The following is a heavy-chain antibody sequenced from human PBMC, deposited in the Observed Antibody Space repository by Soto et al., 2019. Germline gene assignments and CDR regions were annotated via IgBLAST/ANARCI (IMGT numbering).Heavy chain of an antibody. CDR3: TAAYCGGDCYSG. CDR2: IKSKTDGGTT. D-gene: IGHD2-21*02. V-gene: IGHV3-15*01. Sequence: NPGGSLRLTCAASGFTFSNAWMSWVRQAPGKGLEWVGRIKSKTDGGTTDYAAPVKGRFTISRDDSKNTLYLQMNSLKTEDTAVYYCTAAYCGGDCYSGWGQGTLVTVSS. CDR1: GFTFSNAW. J-gene: IGHJ1*01.